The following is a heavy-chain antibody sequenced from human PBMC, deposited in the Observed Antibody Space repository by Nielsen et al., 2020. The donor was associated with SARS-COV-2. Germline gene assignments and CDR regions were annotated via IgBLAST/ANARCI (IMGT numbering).Heavy chain of an antibody. CDR2: ISSSSSYI. V-gene: IGHV3-21*01. J-gene: IGHJ6*02. Sequence: GGSLRLSCAASGFTFSSYSMNWVRQAPGKGLEWVSSISSSSSYIYYADSVKGRFTISRDNAKNSLYLQMNSLRAEDTAVYYCARVAGPPEGYYYGMDVWGQGTTATVSS. CDR1: GFTFSSYS. CDR3: ARVAGPPEGYYYGMDV.